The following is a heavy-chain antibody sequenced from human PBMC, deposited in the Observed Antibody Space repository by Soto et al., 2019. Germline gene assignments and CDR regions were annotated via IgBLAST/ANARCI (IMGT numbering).Heavy chain of an antibody. CDR2: IYYSGST. J-gene: IGHJ5*02. V-gene: IGHV4-31*03. D-gene: IGHD5-18*01. Sequence: QVQLQESGPGLVKPSQTLSLTCTVSGGSIGSGGYYWSWIRQHPGKGLEWIGYIYYSGSTYYNPSLKSRVTISVDTSKNQFSLKLSSVTAADTAVYYCASVLRGYRNAIALNWFDPWGQGTLVTVSS. CDR3: ASVLRGYRNAIALNWFDP. CDR1: GGSIGSGGYY.